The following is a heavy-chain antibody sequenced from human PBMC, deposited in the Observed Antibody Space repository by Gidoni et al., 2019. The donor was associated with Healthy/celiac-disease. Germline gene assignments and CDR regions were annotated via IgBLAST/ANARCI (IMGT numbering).Heavy chain of an antibody. Sequence: GYTFTSYGISWVRQAPGQGLEWMGWISAYNGNTNYAQKLQGRVTMTTDTSTSTAYMELRSLRSDDTAVYYCARLDDYAYWYFDLWGRGTLVTVSS. J-gene: IGHJ2*01. D-gene: IGHD4-17*01. CDR3: ARLDDYAYWYFDL. CDR2: ISAYNGNT. V-gene: IGHV1-18*01. CDR1: GYTFTSYG.